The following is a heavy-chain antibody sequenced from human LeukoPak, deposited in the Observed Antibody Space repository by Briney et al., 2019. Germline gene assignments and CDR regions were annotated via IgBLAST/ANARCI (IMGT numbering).Heavy chain of an antibody. V-gene: IGHV1-46*01. Sequence: ASVKVSCKASGYTSTSYYAHWVRQAPGQGLEWMGIINPSGGSTSYAQKFQGRVTMTRDTSTNTVYMELSSLRSEDTAVYYCARGPFNYDTNGYYWVGNWFDPWGQGTLVTVSS. D-gene: IGHD3-22*01. J-gene: IGHJ5*02. CDR2: INPSGGST. CDR3: ARGPFNYDTNGYYWVGNWFDP. CDR1: GYTSTSYY.